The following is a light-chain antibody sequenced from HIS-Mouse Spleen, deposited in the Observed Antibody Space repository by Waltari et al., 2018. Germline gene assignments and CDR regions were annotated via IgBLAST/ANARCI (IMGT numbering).Light chain of an antibody. V-gene: IGLV2-8*01. CDR2: EVS. Sequence: QSALTQPPSASGSPGQSVTIPCTGTSSDVGGYNYFSWYQQHPGKAPKLLIYEVSKRPSGVPDRFSGSKSGNTASLTVSGLQAEDEADYYCSSYAGSNIYVFGTGTKVTVL. CDR1: SSDVGGYNY. J-gene: IGLJ1*01. CDR3: SSYAGSNIYV.